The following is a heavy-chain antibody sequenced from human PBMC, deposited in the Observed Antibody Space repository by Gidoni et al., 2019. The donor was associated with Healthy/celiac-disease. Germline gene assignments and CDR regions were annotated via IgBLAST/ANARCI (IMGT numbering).Heavy chain of an antibody. Sequence: SSYGMHWVRQAPGKGLEWVAVISYDGSNKYYADSVKGRFTISRDNSKNTLYLQMNSLRAEDTAVYYCAKFYDFWSSDAFDIWGQGTMVTVSS. J-gene: IGHJ3*02. D-gene: IGHD3-3*01. CDR3: AKFYDFWSSDAFDI. CDR1: SSYG. CDR2: ISYDGSNK. V-gene: IGHV3-30*18.